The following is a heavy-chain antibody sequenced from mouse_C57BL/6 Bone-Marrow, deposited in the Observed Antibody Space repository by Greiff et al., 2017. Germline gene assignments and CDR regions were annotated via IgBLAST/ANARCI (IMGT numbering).Heavy chain of an antibody. D-gene: IGHD1-1*01. V-gene: IGHV5-9-1*02. Sequence: EVQLVESGEGLVKPGGSLKLSCAASGFTFSSYAMSWVRQTPGKRLEWVAYISSGGDYIYYADTVKGRFTISRDNARNTLYLQKSSLTSEDTAMYYCTREHYYYGSSCYWYFDVWGTGTTVTVSS. J-gene: IGHJ1*03. CDR2: ISSGGDYI. CDR1: GFTFSSYA. CDR3: TREHYYYGSSCYWYFDV.